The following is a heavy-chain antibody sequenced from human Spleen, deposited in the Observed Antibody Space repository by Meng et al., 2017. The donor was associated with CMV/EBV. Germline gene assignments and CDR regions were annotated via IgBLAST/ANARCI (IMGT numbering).Heavy chain of an antibody. J-gene: IGHJ4*02. D-gene: IGHD5-12*01. Sequence: SCKASGYTFTGYYMHWVRQAPGQGLEWMGWITPSSGDTHYAQKFQGRVTMTRDTSISTAYMKLSRLTSDDTAVYYCARSSGYEVDYWGQGTLVTVSS. V-gene: IGHV1-2*02. CDR1: GYTFTGYY. CDR2: ITPSSGDT. CDR3: ARSSGYEVDY.